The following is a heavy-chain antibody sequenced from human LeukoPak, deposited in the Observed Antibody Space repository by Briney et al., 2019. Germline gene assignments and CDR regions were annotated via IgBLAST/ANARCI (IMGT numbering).Heavy chain of an antibody. J-gene: IGHJ4*02. CDR2: ISSTGGST. CDR1: GFTFRSSA. Sequence: PGGSLRLSCAPSGFTFRSSAMNWVRQAPGKGLEWVSSISSTGGSTYYADSVKGRFTISRDNSKNTLYLQMNSLRAEDTAVYFCAKDRGFSGSFDGFDYWGQGTRVTVSS. D-gene: IGHD1-26*01. V-gene: IGHV3-23*01. CDR3: AKDRGFSGSFDGFDY.